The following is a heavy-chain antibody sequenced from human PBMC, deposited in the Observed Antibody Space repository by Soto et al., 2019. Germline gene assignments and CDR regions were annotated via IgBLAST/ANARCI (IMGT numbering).Heavy chain of an antibody. CDR1: GGSFSGYY. Sequence: PSETLSLTCAVYGGSFSGYYWSWVRQSPGKGLEWIGEINHRGSTKYNPSPSLKSRVSLSVDKSKNQFSLKLSSVTAADTGIYYCARVDDFWGQGIQVTVSS. CDR3: ARVDDF. J-gene: IGHJ4*02. V-gene: IGHV4-34*01. CDR2: INHRGST.